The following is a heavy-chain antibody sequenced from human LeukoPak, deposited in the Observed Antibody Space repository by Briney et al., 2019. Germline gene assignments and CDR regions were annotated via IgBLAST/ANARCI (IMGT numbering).Heavy chain of an antibody. CDR1: GFTFSSYS. Sequence: GGSLRLSCAASGFTFSSYSMNWVRQAPGKGLEWVSSISSSSSYIYYADSVKGRFTIFRDNAKNSLYLQMNSLRAEDTAVYYCARDVEQLVRDAFDIWGQGTMVTVSS. J-gene: IGHJ3*02. CDR2: ISSSSSYI. CDR3: ARDVEQLVRDAFDI. V-gene: IGHV3-21*01. D-gene: IGHD6-6*01.